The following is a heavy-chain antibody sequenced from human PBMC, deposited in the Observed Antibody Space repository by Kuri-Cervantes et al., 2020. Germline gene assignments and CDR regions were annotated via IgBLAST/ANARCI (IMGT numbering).Heavy chain of an antibody. CDR2: IYSGGST. D-gene: IGHD2-2*01. Sequence: GESLKISCAASGFTFSSYAMSWVRQAPGKGLEWVSVIYSGGSTYYADSVKGRFTISRDNSKNTLYLQMNSLRAEDTAVYYCARGMYCSSTSCSFDYWGRGGGVTVSS. CDR3: ARGMYCSSTSCSFDY. J-gene: IGHJ4*02. V-gene: IGHV3-53*01. CDR1: GFTFSSYA.